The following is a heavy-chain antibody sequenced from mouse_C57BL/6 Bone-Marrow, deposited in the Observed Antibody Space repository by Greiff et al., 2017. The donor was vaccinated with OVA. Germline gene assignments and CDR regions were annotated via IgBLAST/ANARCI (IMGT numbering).Heavy chain of an antibody. CDR2: INPNNGGT. J-gene: IGHJ1*03. V-gene: IGHV1-18*01. Sequence: EVNLVESGPELVKPGASVKTPCKASGYTFTDYNMDWVKQSHGKSLEWIGDINPNNGGTIYNQKFKGKATLTVDKSSSTAYMELRSLTSEDTAVYYCARYGSSYAWYFDVWGTGTTVTVSS. D-gene: IGHD1-1*01. CDR1: GYTFTDYN. CDR3: ARYGSSYAWYFDV.